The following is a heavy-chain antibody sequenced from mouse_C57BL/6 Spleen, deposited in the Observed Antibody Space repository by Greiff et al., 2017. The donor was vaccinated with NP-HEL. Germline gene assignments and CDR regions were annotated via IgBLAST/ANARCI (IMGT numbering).Heavy chain of an antibody. Sequence: EVKLVESGGGLVKPGGSLKLSCAASGFTFSDYGMHWVRQAPEKGLEWVAYISSGSSTIYYADTVKGRFTISRDNAKNTLFLQMTSLRSEDTAMYYCARSPGSSPYYFDYWGQGTTLTVSS. CDR2: ISSGSSTI. D-gene: IGHD1-1*01. CDR3: ARSPGSSPYYFDY. J-gene: IGHJ2*01. CDR1: GFTFSDYG. V-gene: IGHV5-17*01.